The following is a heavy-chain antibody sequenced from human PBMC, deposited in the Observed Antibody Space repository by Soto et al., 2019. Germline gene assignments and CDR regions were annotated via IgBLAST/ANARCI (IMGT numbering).Heavy chain of an antibody. Sequence: GSLRLSCAASGFTVSSNYMSWVRQAPGKGLEWVSVIYSGGSTYYADSVKGRFTISRDNSKNTLYLQMNSLRAEDTAVYYCARAKGWLPYYGMDVWGQGTTVTVSS. CDR2: IYSGGST. CDR3: ARAKGWLPYYGMDV. CDR1: GFTVSSNY. D-gene: IGHD5-12*01. V-gene: IGHV3-53*01. J-gene: IGHJ6*02.